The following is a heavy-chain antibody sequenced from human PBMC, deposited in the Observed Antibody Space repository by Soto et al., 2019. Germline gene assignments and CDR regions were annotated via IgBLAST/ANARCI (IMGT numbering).Heavy chain of an antibody. CDR1: GFTFSDYY. V-gene: IGHV3-11*01. CDR2: ISSSGSTI. D-gene: IGHD3-22*01. J-gene: IGHJ4*02. Sequence: GGSLRLSCAASGFTFSDYYMSWIRQAPGKGLEWVSYISSSGSTIYYADSVKGRFTISRDNAKNSLYLQMNSLRAEDTAVYYCARDARKYYYDSSGYTPFDYWGQGTLVTVSS. CDR3: ARDARKYYYDSSGYTPFDY.